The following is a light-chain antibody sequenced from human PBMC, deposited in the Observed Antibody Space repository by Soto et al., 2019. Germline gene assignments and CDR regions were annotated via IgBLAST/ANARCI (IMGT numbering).Light chain of an antibody. Sequence: DIQMTQSPSTLSASVGDRVTITCRASQSISTWLAWYQQKPGKAPKVLIYDASSLESGVPSRFSGSGSGTDFTLTISSLQPDDFATYYCQQYSTSPYTFGQGTQLEIK. V-gene: IGKV1-5*01. CDR3: QQYSTSPYT. CDR2: DAS. CDR1: QSISTW. J-gene: IGKJ2*01.